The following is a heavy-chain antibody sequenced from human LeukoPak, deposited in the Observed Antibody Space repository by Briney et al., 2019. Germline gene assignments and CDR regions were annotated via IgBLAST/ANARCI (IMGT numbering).Heavy chain of an antibody. D-gene: IGHD1-26*01. CDR2: INHSGST. J-gene: IGHJ6*03. CDR3: ARHSGSYSGYMDV. V-gene: IGHV4-34*01. CDR1: GGSFSGYY. Sequence: SETLSLTCAVYGGSFSGYYWTWIRQPPGKGLEWIGEINHSGSTNYNPSLKSRVTISVDTSKNQFSLKLTSVTAADTAVYYCARHSGSYSGYMDVWGKGTTVTVSS.